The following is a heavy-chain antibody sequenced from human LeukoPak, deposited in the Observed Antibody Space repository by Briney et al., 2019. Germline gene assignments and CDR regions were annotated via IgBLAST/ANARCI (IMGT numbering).Heavy chain of an antibody. CDR1: GGSISGFY. D-gene: IGHD3-22*01. CDR3: ARGPDSSGYHFDY. J-gene: IGHJ4*02. CDR2: IYYSGST. Sequence: PSETLSLTCTVSGGSISGFYWSWIRQPPGKGLEWIGYIYYSGSTNYNPFLKSRVTISVDTSKNQFSLKLSSVTAADTAVYYCARGPDSSGYHFDYWGQGTLVTVSS. V-gene: IGHV4-59*01.